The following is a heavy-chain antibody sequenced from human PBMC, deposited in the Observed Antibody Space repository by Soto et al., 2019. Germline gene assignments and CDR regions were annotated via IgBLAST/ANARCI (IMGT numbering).Heavy chain of an antibody. Sequence: EVQLLESGGGLVQPGGSLRLSCAASGFTFSNYAMKWVRQAPGKGLEWVSAISNSFSDGNTHYADSVKGRFTISRDNDKNTVFLEMNSLRAEDTAVYYCAKVFSPERGNYFDYWGQGTLVTVSS. D-gene: IGHD1-1*01. V-gene: IGHV3-23*01. J-gene: IGHJ4*02. CDR1: GFTFSNYA. CDR2: ISNSFSDGNT. CDR3: AKVFSPERGNYFDY.